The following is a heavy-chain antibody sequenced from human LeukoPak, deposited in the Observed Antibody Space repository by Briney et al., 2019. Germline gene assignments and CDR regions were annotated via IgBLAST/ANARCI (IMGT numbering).Heavy chain of an antibody. D-gene: IGHD4-23*01. CDR2: IIPIFGIA. V-gene: IGHV1-69*04. CDR1: GGTFSSYA. CDR3: ARGATVVTFDY. J-gene: IGHJ4*02. Sequence: ASVKVSCKASGGTFSSYAISWVRQAPGQGLEWMGRIIPIFGIANYAQKFQSSVTITADKSTSTAYMELSSLRSEDTAVYYCARGATVVTFDYWGQGTMVTVSS.